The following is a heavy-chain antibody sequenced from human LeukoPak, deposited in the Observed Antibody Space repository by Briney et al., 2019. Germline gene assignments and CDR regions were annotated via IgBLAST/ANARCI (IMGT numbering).Heavy chain of an antibody. CDR2: IHYTGST. CDR1: GGSISSHY. D-gene: IGHD1-26*01. V-gene: IGHV4-59*11. J-gene: IGHJ3*01. Sequence: SETLSLTCTVSGGSISSHYWTWIRQPPGKGLEYIGYIHYTGSTNYNPSLRSRVTIPVDTSKNQFSLKLSSVTAADAAVYYCARAGGSYYQEAFDVWGQGTMVTVSS. CDR3: ARAGGSYYQEAFDV.